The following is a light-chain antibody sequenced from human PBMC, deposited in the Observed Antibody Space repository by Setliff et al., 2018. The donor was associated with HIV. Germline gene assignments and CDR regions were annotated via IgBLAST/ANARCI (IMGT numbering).Light chain of an antibody. Sequence: QSVLAQPASVSGSPGQSITISCTGTSSDVGGYNYVSWYQQHPGKAPKIMIYDVSNRPSGVSNRFSGSKSGNTASLTISGLQAEDEADYYCSSYTSSSSYVFGTGTKGTVL. CDR2: DVS. V-gene: IGLV2-14*03. J-gene: IGLJ1*01. CDR3: SSYTSSSSYV. CDR1: SSDVGGYNY.